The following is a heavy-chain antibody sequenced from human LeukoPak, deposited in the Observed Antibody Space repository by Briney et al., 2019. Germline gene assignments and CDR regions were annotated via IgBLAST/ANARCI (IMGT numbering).Heavy chain of an antibody. D-gene: IGHD6-13*01. V-gene: IGHV3-66*01. CDR2: INSDGSA. CDR1: GFTVSINY. J-gene: IGHJ5*02. CDR3: ARDFGGQQLANWFDP. Sequence: PGGSLRLSCAASGFTVSINYMSWVRQAPGKGLEWVSVINSDGSAYYADSVKGRFTISRDNSKNTLYLQMNSLRAEDTAVYYCARDFGGQQLANWFDPWGQGTLVTVSS.